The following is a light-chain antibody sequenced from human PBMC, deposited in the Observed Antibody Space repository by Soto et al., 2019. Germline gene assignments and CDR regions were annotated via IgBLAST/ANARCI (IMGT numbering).Light chain of an antibody. CDR2: STS. CDR1: QSVSSNY. Sequence: EIGLTQSACTLSLSPGDTATLSWRASQSVSSNYLAWYQQKPGQPPRLLIYSTSNRATGIPDRFSGSASGTDFTLTIRRLEPEDFALYYCQQYGRSQTFGQGTKVDIK. J-gene: IGKJ1*01. CDR3: QQYGRSQT. V-gene: IGKV3-20*01.